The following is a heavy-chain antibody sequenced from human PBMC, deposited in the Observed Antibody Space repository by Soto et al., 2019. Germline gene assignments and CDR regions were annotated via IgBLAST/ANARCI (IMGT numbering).Heavy chain of an antibody. CDR2: ISAYNGNT. CDR3: ARVVGALGHWFDP. J-gene: IGHJ5*02. D-gene: IGHD1-26*01. V-gene: IGHV1-18*01. CDR1: GFTFTSYG. Sequence: ASVKVSCKASGFTFTSYGICWVRQAPGQGLEWMGRISAYNGNTNYAQKLQGRVTMTTDTSTSTAYMELRSLRSDDTAVYYCARVVGALGHWFDPWGQGTLVTVSS.